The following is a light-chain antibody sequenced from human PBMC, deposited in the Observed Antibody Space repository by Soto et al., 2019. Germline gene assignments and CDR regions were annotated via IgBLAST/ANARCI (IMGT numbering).Light chain of an antibody. CDR1: SSDVGGYDH. J-gene: IGLJ2*01. CDR2: DVS. V-gene: IGLV2-14*01. Sequence: QSALTQPASVSGTPGQSIPISCTGSSSDVGGYDHVSWYQQHPGKAPKIMIYDVSNRPSGVSNRFSGSKSVNTASLTISGLQAEDEADYYCSSYTSSSTLVFGGGTKLTVL. CDR3: SSYTSSSTLV.